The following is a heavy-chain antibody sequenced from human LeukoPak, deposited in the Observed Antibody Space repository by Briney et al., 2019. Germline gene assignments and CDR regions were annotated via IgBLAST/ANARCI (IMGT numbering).Heavy chain of an antibody. D-gene: IGHD2-21*02. CDR2: IDYSGNT. CDR3: ARSSATALIKGFDY. Sequence: SETLSLTCTVSGGSMRSYHWSWIRQHPGKGLEWIGFIDYSGNTYYNPTLKSRVAISIDTSNNLCSLRLSSVTAADTAVYYCARSSATALIKGFDYWGQGALVTVSS. CDR1: GGSMRSYH. V-gene: IGHV4-59*01. J-gene: IGHJ4*02.